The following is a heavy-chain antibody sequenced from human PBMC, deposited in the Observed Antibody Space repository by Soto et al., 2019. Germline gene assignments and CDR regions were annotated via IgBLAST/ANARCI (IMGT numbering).Heavy chain of an antibody. J-gene: IGHJ4*02. Sequence: PGGSLRLPCVASGFNFSYNAMSCVRQAPGKGLQWVSTISGSGEKTYYADSVKGRFTISSDRSKNTLYLQMDSLRADDTAVYYCARLPGGTAPRTDYWSQGTMVTVSS. CDR2: ISGSGEKT. V-gene: IGHV3-23*01. CDR3: ARLPGGTAPRTDY. CDR1: GFNFSYNA. D-gene: IGHD6-13*01.